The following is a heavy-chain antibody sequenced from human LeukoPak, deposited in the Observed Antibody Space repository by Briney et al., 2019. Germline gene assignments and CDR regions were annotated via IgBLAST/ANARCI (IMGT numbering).Heavy chain of an antibody. CDR1: GFTFSSHS. V-gene: IGHV3-21*01. CDR3: ARDRDGYNFGAFDI. D-gene: IGHD5-24*01. CDR2: ISSSSSYI. J-gene: IGHJ3*02. Sequence: GGSLRLSCAASGFTFSSHSMNWVRQAPGKGLEWVSSISSSSSYIYYADSVKGRFTISRDNAKNSLYLQMNSLRAEDTAVYYCARDRDGYNFGAFDIWGQGTMVTVSS.